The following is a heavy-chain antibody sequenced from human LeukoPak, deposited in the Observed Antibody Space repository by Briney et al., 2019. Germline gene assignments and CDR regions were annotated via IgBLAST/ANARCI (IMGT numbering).Heavy chain of an antibody. CDR2: TSYEGNGT. J-gene: IGHJ3*01. D-gene: IGHD2-2*01. CDR3: ARLVPTATASDAFDV. Sequence: PGTSLRLSCAASGVTVSKSVMYWLRQPPGMGLDWVAATSYEGNGTFYAGSVKGRFTMSRDNANNMVYLQMNSLRQEDTAVYYCARLVPTATASDAFDVWGQGTMVTVSS. V-gene: IGHV3-30*03. CDR1: GVTVSKSV.